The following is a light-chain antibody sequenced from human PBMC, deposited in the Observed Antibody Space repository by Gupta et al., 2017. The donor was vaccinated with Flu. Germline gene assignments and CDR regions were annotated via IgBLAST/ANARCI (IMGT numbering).Light chain of an antibody. CDR3: PQHYTPWT. CDR1: QDIDDD. V-gene: IGKV5-2*01. Sequence: ETTLTQSPAFMSATPGDKVNISCKDSQDIDDDMKWYQQKPGEAAIFIIQEATKRCIGIPIRFSGRGYGKDFTLTRKHREYEDAAYYCGPQHYTPWTFGQGTKVEIK. CDR2: EAT. J-gene: IGKJ1*01.